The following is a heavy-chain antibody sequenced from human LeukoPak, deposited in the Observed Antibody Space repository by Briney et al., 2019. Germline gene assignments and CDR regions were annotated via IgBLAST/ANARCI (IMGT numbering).Heavy chain of an antibody. CDR3: ARVVSGITGTYNWFDP. CDR1: GYTFTSYG. D-gene: IGHD1-20*01. V-gene: IGHV1-18*01. CDR2: ISAYNGNT. J-gene: IGHJ5*02. Sequence: ASVEVSCKASGYTFTSYGISWVRQAPGQGLEWMGWISAYNGNTNYAQKLQGRVTMTTDTSTSTAYMELRSLRSDDTAVYYCARVVSGITGTYNWFDPWGQGTLVTVSS.